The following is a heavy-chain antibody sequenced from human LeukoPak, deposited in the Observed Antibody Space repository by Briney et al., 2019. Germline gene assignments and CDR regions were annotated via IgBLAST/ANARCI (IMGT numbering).Heavy chain of an antibody. D-gene: IGHD6-13*01. Sequence: PSETLSLTCSVSGVSISSGSNYWGWIRQPPGKTLEWIGSIYSSGSTYYNPSLKSRVTISVDTSKNQFSLKLSSVTAADTAVYYCARVQQLVPSHYMDVWGKGTTVTVSS. J-gene: IGHJ6*03. CDR2: IYSSGST. V-gene: IGHV4-39*07. CDR3: ARVQQLVPSHYMDV. CDR1: GVSISSGSNY.